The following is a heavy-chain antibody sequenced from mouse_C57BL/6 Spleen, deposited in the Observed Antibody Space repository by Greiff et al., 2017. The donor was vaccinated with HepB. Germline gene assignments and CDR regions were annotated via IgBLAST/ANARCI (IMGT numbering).Heavy chain of an antibody. CDR1: GYTFTSYW. D-gene: IGHD4-1*02. CDR2: INPSSGYT. J-gene: IGHJ4*01. CDR3: ASAPTGTDAIDY. V-gene: IGHV1-7*01. Sequence: QVQLQQSGAELAKPGASVKLSCKASGYTFTSYWMHWVKQRPGQGLEWIGYINPSSGYTKYNQKFKDKATLTAYKSSSTAYMQLSSLTYEDSAVYYCASAPTGTDAIDYWGQGTSVTVSS.